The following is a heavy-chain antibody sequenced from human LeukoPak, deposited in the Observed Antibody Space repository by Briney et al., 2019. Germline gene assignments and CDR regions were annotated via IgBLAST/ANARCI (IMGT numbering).Heavy chain of an antibody. CDR1: GFTFSSYA. J-gene: IGHJ6*02. CDR3: ANHDYGDPIYYYYGMDV. CDR2: ISGSGGST. Sequence: GGSLRLSCAASGFTFSSYAMSWVRQAPGRGLEWVSAISGSGGSTYYADSMKGRFTISRDNSKNTLYLQMNSLRAEDTAVYYCANHDYGDPIYYYYGMDVWGQGTTVTVSS. V-gene: IGHV3-23*01. D-gene: IGHD4-17*01.